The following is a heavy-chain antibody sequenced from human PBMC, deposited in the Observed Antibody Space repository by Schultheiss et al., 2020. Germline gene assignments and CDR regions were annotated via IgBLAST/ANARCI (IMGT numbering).Heavy chain of an antibody. J-gene: IGHJ5*02. CDR2: IYTSGST. D-gene: IGHD3-22*01. Sequence: SETLSLTCTVSGGSISSYYWSWIRQPAGKGLEWIGRIYTSGSTNYNPSLKSRVTISVDTSKNQFSLKLSSVTAADTAVYYCARGRFTMIASWFDPWGQGTLVTVSS. V-gene: IGHV4-4*07. CDR3: ARGRFTMIASWFDP. CDR1: GGSISSYY.